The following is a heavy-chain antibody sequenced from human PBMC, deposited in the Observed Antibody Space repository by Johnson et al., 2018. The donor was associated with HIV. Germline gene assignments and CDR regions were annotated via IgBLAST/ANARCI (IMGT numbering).Heavy chain of an antibody. CDR3: ARREPILGIVRNAFDI. D-gene: IGHD7-27*01. V-gene: IGHV3-30*04. Sequence: QLVESGGGVVQPGRSLRLSCAASGFTFSSYAMHWVRQAPGKGLEWVAVISYDGSNKYYADSVKGRFTISRDNSKNTLYLQMNSLRAEDTAVYYCARREPILGIVRNAFDIWCQGTMVTVSS. CDR1: GFTFSSYA. CDR2: ISYDGSNK. J-gene: IGHJ3*02.